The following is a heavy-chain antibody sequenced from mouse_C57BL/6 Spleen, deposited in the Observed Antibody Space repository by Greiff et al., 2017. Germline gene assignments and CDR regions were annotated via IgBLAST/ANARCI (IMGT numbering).Heavy chain of an antibody. CDR3: ARDALYYYAMDY. J-gene: IGHJ4*01. CDR2: INPNNGGT. Sequence: EVQLQQSGPELVKPGASVKISCKASGYTFTDYYMNWVKQSHGKSLEWIGDINPNNGGTSYNQKFKGKATLTVDKSSSPAYMELRSLTSEDSAVXYCARDALYYYAMDYCGQGTSVAVSS. V-gene: IGHV1-26*01. CDR1: GYTFTDYY.